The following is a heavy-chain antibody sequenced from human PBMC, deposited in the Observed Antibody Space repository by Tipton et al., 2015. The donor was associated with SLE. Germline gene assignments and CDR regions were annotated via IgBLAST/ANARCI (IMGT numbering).Heavy chain of an antibody. CDR1: GGSISSYY. CDR2: IYYSGST. D-gene: IGHD3-22*01. V-gene: IGHV4-59*01. CDR3: ARAGGSSGYYLAFDI. J-gene: IGHJ3*02. Sequence: PSLTCTVSGGSISSYYWSWIRQPPGKGLEWIGYIYYSGSTNYNPSLKSRVTISVDTSKNQFSLKLSSVTAADTAVYYCARAGGSSGYYLAFDIWGQGTMVTVSS.